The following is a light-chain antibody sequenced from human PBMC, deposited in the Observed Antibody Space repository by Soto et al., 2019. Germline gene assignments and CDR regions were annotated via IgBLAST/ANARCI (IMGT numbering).Light chain of an antibody. CDR1: QSVAKNY. CDR2: GAS. Sequence: EIVLTQSPCTLSLSPGERATLSCRASQSVAKNYLAWYQRKPGQAPRLLVYGASSRTTGLPDRFSGSGSGTDFALTISRLEPEDFAVFYCQKYAASPLTFGGGTKVEIK. CDR3: QKYAASPLT. J-gene: IGKJ4*01. V-gene: IGKV3-20*01.